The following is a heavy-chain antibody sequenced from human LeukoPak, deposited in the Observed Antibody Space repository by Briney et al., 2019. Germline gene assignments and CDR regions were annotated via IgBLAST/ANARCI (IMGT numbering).Heavy chain of an antibody. J-gene: IGHJ4*02. CDR1: GFTFRLYS. D-gene: IGHD3-9*01. V-gene: IGHV3-48*02. CDR3: ARDRDWAFDY. CDR2: NRSTDGAI. Sequence: PGGSLRLSCAASGFTFRLYSMNWVRQAPGKGLEWLSYNRSTDGAIAYADSVKGRFTISRDDAKNSLYLQMNSLRDEDTAVYYCARDRDWAFDYWGQGTLITVSS.